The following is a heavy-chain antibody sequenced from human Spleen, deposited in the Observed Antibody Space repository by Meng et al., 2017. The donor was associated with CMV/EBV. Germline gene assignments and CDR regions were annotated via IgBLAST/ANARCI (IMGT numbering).Heavy chain of an antibody. CDR2: ISSSSSYI. D-gene: IGHD5-18*01. J-gene: IGHJ4*02. Sequence: GRLVEAGGCLVKPGGSLRLSCAASGFTFRSYSMNWVRQAPGKGLEWVSSISSSSSYIYYADSVKGRFTISRDNAKNSLYLQMNSLRAEDTAVYYCARDFGMKGYSYGKIDYWGQGTLVTVSS. V-gene: IGHV3-21*01. CDR3: ARDFGMKGYSYGKIDY. CDR1: GFTFRSYS.